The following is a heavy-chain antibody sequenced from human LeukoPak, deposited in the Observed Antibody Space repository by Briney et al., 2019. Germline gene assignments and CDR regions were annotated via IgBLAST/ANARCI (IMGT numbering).Heavy chain of an antibody. CDR1: GFTFSSYW. CDR2: INSDGSTT. D-gene: IGHD1-26*01. Sequence: GGPLRLSCAASGFTFSSYWMHWVRQAPGKGLMWVSRINSDGSTTNYADSVKGRFTISRDNARNTLYLQMNSLRGEDTAVYYCARGWESGAFDIWGQGTMVTVSS. CDR3: ARGWESGAFDI. V-gene: IGHV3-74*01. J-gene: IGHJ3*02.